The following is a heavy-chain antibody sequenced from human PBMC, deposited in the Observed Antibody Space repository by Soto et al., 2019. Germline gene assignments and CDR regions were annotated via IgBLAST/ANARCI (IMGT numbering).Heavy chain of an antibody. Sequence: KSGASVKVSCKASGGTFSSYAISWVRQAPGQGLEWMGGIIPIFGTANYAQKFQGRVTITADEPTSTAYMELSSLRSEDTAVYYCARGRRLYSSGWYRYFQHWGQGTLVTVSS. V-gene: IGHV1-69*13. CDR2: IIPIFGTA. J-gene: IGHJ1*01. CDR1: GGTFSSYA. CDR3: ARGRRLYSSGWYRYFQH. D-gene: IGHD6-19*01.